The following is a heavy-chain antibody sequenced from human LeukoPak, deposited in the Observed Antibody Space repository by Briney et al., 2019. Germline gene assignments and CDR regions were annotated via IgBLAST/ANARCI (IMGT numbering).Heavy chain of an antibody. CDR3: ARDLVGATKGDY. D-gene: IGHD1-26*01. Sequence: GASVKVSCKVSGYTFTDYYMHWVQQAPGKGLEWMGLVDPEDGETIYAEKFQGRVTMTRDTSTSTVYMELSSLRSEDTAVYYCARDLVGATKGDYWGQGTLVTVSS. CDR2: VDPEDGET. J-gene: IGHJ4*02. CDR1: GYTFTDYY. V-gene: IGHV1-69-2*01.